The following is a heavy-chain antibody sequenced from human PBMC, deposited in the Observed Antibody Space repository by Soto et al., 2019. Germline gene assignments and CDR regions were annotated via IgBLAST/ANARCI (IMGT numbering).Heavy chain of an antibody. CDR2: IYYSGST. CDR3: ARGSLAMGDYLDY. CDR1: GGSISSYY. Sequence: PSETLSLTCTVSGGSISSYYWSWIRQPPGKGLEWIGYIYYSGSTNYNPSLKSRVTISVDTSKNQFSLKLSSVTAADTAVYYCARGSLAMGDYLDYWGQGTLVTVSS. J-gene: IGHJ4*02. D-gene: IGHD5-18*01. V-gene: IGHV4-59*01.